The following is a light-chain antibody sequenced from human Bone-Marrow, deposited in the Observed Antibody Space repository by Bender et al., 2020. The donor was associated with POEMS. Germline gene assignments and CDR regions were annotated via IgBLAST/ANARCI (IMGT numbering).Light chain of an antibody. Sequence: QSVLTQPPSVSGAPGQRVTISCTGTSSDVGGYNYVSWYQQHPGKAPKFMIYGVSNRPSGVSNRFSGSKSGNTASLTISGLQAEDEADYYCQSYDNSLGGWVFGGGTKLTVL. CDR3: QSYDNSLGGWV. V-gene: IGLV2-14*03. CDR2: GVS. J-gene: IGLJ3*02. CDR1: SSDVGGYNY.